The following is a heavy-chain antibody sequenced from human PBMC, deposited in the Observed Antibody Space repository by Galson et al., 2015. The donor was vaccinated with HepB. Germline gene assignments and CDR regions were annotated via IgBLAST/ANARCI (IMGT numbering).Heavy chain of an antibody. V-gene: IGHV1-8*01. CDR1: GYTFTSYD. Sequence: SVKVSCKASGYTFTSYDINWVRQATGQGLEWMGWMNPNSGNTGYAQKFQGRVTMTRNTSISTAYMELSSLRSEDTAVYYCARRLERLQRVYYYYYMDVWGKGTTVTVSS. D-gene: IGHD1-1*01. CDR2: MNPNSGNT. CDR3: ARRLERLQRVYYYYYMDV. J-gene: IGHJ6*03.